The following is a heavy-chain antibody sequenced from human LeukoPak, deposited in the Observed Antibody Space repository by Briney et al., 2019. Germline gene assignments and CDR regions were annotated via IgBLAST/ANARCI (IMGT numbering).Heavy chain of an antibody. D-gene: IGHD3-22*01. J-gene: IGHJ4*02. CDR3: ARDQGDYYDSSGYYYY. CDR1: GLTFSSYW. Sequence: GGSLRLSCAASGLTFSSYWMHWVRQAPGKGLVWVSRINSDGSSTSYADSVKGRFTISRDNAKNSLYLQMNSLRAEDTAVYYCARDQGDYYDSSGYYYYWGQGTLVTVSS. V-gene: IGHV3-74*01. CDR2: INSDGSST.